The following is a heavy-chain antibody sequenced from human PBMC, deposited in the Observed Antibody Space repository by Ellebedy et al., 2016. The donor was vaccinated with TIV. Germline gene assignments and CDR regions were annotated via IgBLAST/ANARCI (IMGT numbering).Heavy chain of an antibody. J-gene: IGHJ6*02. Sequence: PGGSLRLSCAAPGFTFSSYAMGWVRQAPGKGLEWVGHINPDGSGKHYVDSVKGRFTISRDNAKNSLYVQMNSLRVEDTAVYFCVKYLGRAMDVWGQGTTVTVS. CDR2: INPDGSGK. D-gene: IGHD1-26*01. CDR3: VKYLGRAMDV. V-gene: IGHV3-7*03. CDR1: GFTFSSYA.